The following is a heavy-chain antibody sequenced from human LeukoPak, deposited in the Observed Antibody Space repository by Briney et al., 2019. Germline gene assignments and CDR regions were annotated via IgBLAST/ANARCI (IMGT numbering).Heavy chain of an antibody. CDR2: INHRGNT. V-gene: IGHV4-34*01. CDR3: AKDLLGWSSPR. CDR1: GGSFSDYF. J-gene: IGHJ3*01. Sequence: SETLSLTCAVYGGSFSDYFWSWIRQPPGKGLEWIGEINHRGNTKYNPSLKSRVTISVDTSKNQFSLKVISVTAADTAVYYCAKDLLGWSSPRWGQGTMVTVSS. D-gene: IGHD3-3*01.